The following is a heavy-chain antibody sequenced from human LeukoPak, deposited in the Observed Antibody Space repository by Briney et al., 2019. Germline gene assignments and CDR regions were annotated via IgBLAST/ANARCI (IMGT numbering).Heavy chain of an antibody. D-gene: IGHD3-9*01. V-gene: IGHV3-48*03. J-gene: IGHJ6*02. CDR1: GLTFSSYE. Sequence: GGSLRLSCAASGLTFSSYEMNWVRQAPGKGLEWVSYISSSGTTIYYADSVKGRFTISRDNAKNSLYLQMNSLRAEDTAVYYCARDHQHIRTIFPYFYGMDVWGQGTTITVSS. CDR3: ARDHQHIRTIFPYFYGMDV. CDR2: ISSSGTTI.